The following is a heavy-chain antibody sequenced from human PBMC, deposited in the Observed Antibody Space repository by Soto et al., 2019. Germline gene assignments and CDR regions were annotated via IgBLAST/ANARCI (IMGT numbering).Heavy chain of an antibody. D-gene: IGHD3-10*01. Sequence: QVQLQESGPGLVKPSQTLSLTCTVSGGSISSGGYYWSWIRQHPGKGLEWIGYIYYSGSTYYNPSLKSRVTISVDTSKNQFSLKLSSVTAADPAVYYCARDPHYYGSGSYYNDYYYGMDVWGQGTTVTVSS. V-gene: IGHV4-31*03. J-gene: IGHJ6*02. CDR3: ARDPHYYGSGSYYNDYYYGMDV. CDR1: GGSISSGGYY. CDR2: IYYSGST.